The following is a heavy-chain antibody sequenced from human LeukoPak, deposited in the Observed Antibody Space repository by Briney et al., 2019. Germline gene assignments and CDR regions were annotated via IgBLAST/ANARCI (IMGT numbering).Heavy chain of an antibody. J-gene: IGHJ5*02. Sequence: SVKVSCKASGYTFTGYYVHWVRQAPGQGLEWMGGIIPIFGTANYAQKFQGRVTITADESTSTAYMELSSLRSEDTAVYYCARDTYDFWSSWGQGTLVTVSS. CDR3: ARDTYDFWSS. D-gene: IGHD3-3*01. CDR1: GYTFTGYY. CDR2: IIPIFGTA. V-gene: IGHV1-69*13.